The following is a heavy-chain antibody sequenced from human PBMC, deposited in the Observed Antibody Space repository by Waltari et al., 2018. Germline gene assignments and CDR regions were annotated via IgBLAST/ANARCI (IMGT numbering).Heavy chain of an antibody. D-gene: IGHD3-22*01. V-gene: IGHV1-18*01. CDR2: ISAYNGDI. Sequence: QIQLVQSGAEVRKPGASVQVSRKTSGYSFNTYGISWVRQAPGKGLECMGWISAYNGDINDAQRYQGRVTLTTDTSTRTAYMELRSLRSDDTAVYYCARDARYYDGSGYFEFDFWGQGTLVTVSS. J-gene: IGHJ4*02. CDR3: ARDARYYDGSGYFEFDF. CDR1: GYSFNTYG.